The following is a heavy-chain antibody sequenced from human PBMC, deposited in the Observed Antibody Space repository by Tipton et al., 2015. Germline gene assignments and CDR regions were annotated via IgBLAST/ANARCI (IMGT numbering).Heavy chain of an antibody. V-gene: IGHV4-59*12. CDR2: IYHTGST. CDR1: GGSISSYY. Sequence: TLSLTCTVSGGSISSYYWSWIRQPPGKGLEWIGEIYHTGSTNYNPSLMSRVTISVDKSKNQFSLKLSSVAAADTAVYYCARVAFGPFDYWGQGTLVTVSS. J-gene: IGHJ4*02. D-gene: IGHD2/OR15-2a*01. CDR3: ARVAFGPFDY.